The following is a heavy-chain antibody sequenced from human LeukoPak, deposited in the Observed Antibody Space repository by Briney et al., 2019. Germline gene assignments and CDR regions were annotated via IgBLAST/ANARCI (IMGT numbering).Heavy chain of an antibody. CDR2: IYTSGST. CDR1: GGSISSGSYY. CDR3: ASASGYFDY. Sequence: SETLSLTCTVSGGSISSGSYYLSWIRQPAGKGLEWIGRIYTSGSTNYNPSLKSRVTISVDTSKNQFSLKLSSVTAADTAVYYCASASGYFDYWGQGTLVTVSS. V-gene: IGHV4-61*02. J-gene: IGHJ4*02.